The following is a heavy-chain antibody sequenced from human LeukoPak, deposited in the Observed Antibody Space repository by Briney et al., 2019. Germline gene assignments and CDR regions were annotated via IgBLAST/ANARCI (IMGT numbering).Heavy chain of an antibody. D-gene: IGHD2/OR15-2a*01. V-gene: IGHV1-2*02. CDR2: INPNSGGT. Sequence: ASVKVSCKASGYTFTGYYMHWVRQAPGQGLEWMGWINPNSGGTNYAQKFQGRVTMTRDTSVSTAYMELSRLRSDDTAVYYCARSPRIKPLHSLYYWGQGTLVTVSS. J-gene: IGHJ4*02. CDR1: GYTFTGYY. CDR3: ARSPRIKPLHSLYY.